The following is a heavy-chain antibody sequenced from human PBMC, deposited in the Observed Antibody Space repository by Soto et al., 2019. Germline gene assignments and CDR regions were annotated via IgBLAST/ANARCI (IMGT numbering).Heavy chain of an antibody. V-gene: IGHV4-31*03. CDR1: GGSISSGGYY. CDR2: IYYSGST. J-gene: IGHJ4*02. D-gene: IGHD1-26*01. CDR3: ARAKKGAREMATPFDY. Sequence: SETLYLTCTVSGGSISSGGYYWSWIRQHPGKGLEWIGYIYYSGSTYYNPSLKSRVTISVDTSKNQFSLKLSSVTAADTAVYYCARAKKGAREMATPFDYWGQGTLVTVPS.